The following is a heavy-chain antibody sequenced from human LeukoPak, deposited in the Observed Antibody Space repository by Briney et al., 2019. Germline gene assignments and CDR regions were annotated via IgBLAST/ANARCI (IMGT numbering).Heavy chain of an antibody. Sequence: PGGSLRLSCTASGFTFSSYPMSCVRQAPGKGLEWVSAISGSGGSTYYADSVTGRFTISRDNSKNTLYLQMNSLRAEDTAVYYCAKDGPYSDFDYWGQGTMVTVSS. CDR1: GFTFSSYP. J-gene: IGHJ4*02. CDR3: AKDGPYSDFDY. CDR2: ISGSGGST. V-gene: IGHV3-23*01. D-gene: IGHD2-15*01.